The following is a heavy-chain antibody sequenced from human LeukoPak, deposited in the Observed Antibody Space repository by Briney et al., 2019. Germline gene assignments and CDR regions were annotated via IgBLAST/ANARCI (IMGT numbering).Heavy chain of an antibody. CDR3: ARGSWGPYCSSTSCYGWDYYYYYMDV. J-gene: IGHJ6*03. CDR2: IIPIFGTA. Sequence: SVKVSCKASGGTFSSYAISWVRQAPGQGLEWMGGIIPIFGTANYAQKLQGRVTITADESTSTAYMELSGLRSEDTAVYYCARGSWGPYCSSTSCYGWDYYYYYMDVWGKGTTVTVSS. V-gene: IGHV1-69*01. CDR1: GGTFSSYA. D-gene: IGHD2-2*01.